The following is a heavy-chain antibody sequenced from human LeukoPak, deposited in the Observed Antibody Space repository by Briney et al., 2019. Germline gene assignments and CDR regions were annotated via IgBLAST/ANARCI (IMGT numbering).Heavy chain of an antibody. CDR2: INHSGST. CDR3: ARDSGTTGEVKFDP. D-gene: IGHD3-10*01. CDR1: GGSFSGYY. V-gene: IGHV4-34*01. J-gene: IGHJ5*02. Sequence: SETLSLTCAVYGGSFSGYYWSWIRQPPGKGLEWIGEINHSGSTNYNPSLKSRVILSLDTSNNHFSLKLFSVTAADTAVYYCARDSGTTGEVKFDPWGQGMLVTVSS.